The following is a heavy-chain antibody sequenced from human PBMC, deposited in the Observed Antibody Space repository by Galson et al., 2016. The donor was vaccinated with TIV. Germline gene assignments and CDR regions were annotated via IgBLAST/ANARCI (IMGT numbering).Heavy chain of an antibody. CDR1: GFPFRDYW. Sequence: SLRLSCAGSGFPFRDYWMTWVRQAPGKGLEWVASITEDGSEKRYLDSVKGRFTFSRDNAKNSLYLQTRSLRAEDTAVYYCARLGPSSVFDNWGQGALVTVSS. J-gene: IGHJ4*02. CDR2: ITEDGSEK. V-gene: IGHV3-7*01. CDR3: ARLGPSSVFDN.